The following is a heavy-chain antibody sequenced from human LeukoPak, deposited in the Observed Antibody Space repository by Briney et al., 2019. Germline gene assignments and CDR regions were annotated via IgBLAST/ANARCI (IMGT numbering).Heavy chain of an antibody. V-gene: IGHV4-4*02. CDR3: ARHTDDLGYFQH. J-gene: IGHJ1*01. CDR1: GVSITTTNF. Sequence: SETLSFTCCVSGVSITTTNFWRRVRQPPGEGLEWIGEISLRGRTQYNPSLKSRVNISIDESKNHLYLSLASVTAADTAVYYCARHTDDLGYFQHWGQGTLVTVSS. CDR2: ISLRGRT. D-gene: IGHD3-16*01.